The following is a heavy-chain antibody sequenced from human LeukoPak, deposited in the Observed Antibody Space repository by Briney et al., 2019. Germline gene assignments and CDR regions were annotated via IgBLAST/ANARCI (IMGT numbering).Heavy chain of an antibody. CDR3: ARSYYYDSSGFPYYFDY. J-gene: IGHJ4*02. CDR2: IYWDDDK. D-gene: IGHD3-22*01. CDR1: GFSLSTSGVG. V-gene: IGHV2-5*02. Sequence: SGPTLVKPTQTLTLTCTFSGFSLSTSGVGVGWIRQPPGKALEWLALIYWDDDKRYSPSLKSRLTITKDTSKNQVVLTMTNMDPVDTATYYCARSYYYDSSGFPYYFDYWGQGTLVTVSS.